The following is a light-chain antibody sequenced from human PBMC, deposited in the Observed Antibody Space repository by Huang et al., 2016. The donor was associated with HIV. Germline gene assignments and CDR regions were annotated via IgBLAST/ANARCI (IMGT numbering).Light chain of an antibody. CDR3: QQYNDFRST. J-gene: IGKJ3*01. V-gene: IGKV3-15*01. Sequence: ETVMTQSPVTLSVSPGDRASLSCRSSQIVSSNLAWYQPKPGQAPMRLIYAASTRATVVPARFSGSGAGTEFTLTISTLQSEDSAVYYCQQYNDFRSTFGPGTRVEIK. CDR1: QIVSSN. CDR2: AAS.